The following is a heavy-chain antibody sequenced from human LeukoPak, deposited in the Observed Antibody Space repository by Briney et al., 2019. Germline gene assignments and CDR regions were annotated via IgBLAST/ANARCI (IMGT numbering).Heavy chain of an antibody. CDR1: GGSFSGYY. CDR2: INHSGST. Sequence: SETLSLTCAVYGGSFSGYYWSWIRQPPGKGLEWIGEINHSGSTNYNPSLKSRVTISVDTSKNQFSLKLSSVTAADTAVYYCARARLRPGGGIDYWGQGTLVTVSS. J-gene: IGHJ4*02. V-gene: IGHV4-34*01. CDR3: ARARLRPGGGIDY. D-gene: IGHD4-17*01.